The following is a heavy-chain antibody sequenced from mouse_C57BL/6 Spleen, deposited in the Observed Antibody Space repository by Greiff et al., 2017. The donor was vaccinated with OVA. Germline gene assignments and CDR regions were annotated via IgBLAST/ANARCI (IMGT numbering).Heavy chain of an antibody. J-gene: IGHJ2*01. CDR1: GFTFSSYA. D-gene: IGHD4-1*01. Sequence: EVKLMESGGGLVKPGGSLKLSCAASGFTFSSYAMSWVRQTPEKRLEWVATISDGGSYTYYPDNVKGRFTISRDNAKNNLYLQMSHLKSEDTAMYYCARDEGLTGTDYFDYWGQGTTLTVSS. CDR3: ARDEGLTGTDYFDY. V-gene: IGHV5-4*01. CDR2: ISDGGSYT.